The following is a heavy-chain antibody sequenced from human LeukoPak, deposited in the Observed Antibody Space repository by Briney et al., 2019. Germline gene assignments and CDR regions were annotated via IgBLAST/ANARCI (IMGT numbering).Heavy chain of an antibody. CDR3: ARALTRSDFWSGYYKVDAFDI. CDR1: GYTFTSYG. J-gene: IGHJ3*02. Sequence: ASVKVSCKASGYTFTSYGISWVRQAPGQGLEWMGWISAYNGNTNYAQKLQGRVTMTTDTSTSTAYMELRSLRSDDTAVYYCARALTRSDFWSGYYKVDAFDIRGQGTMVTVSS. D-gene: IGHD3-3*01. V-gene: IGHV1-18*01. CDR2: ISAYNGNT.